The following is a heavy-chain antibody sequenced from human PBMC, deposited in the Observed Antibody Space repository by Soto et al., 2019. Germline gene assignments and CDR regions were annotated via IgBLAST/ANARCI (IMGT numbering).Heavy chain of an antibody. CDR3: ARKYGSGSYAWFDP. V-gene: IGHV4-31*03. CDR2: IYYSGSN. J-gene: IGHJ5*02. Sequence: QVQLQESGPGLVKPSQTLSLTCTVSGGSISSGGYYWSWIRQHPGKGLEGIGYIYYSGSNYYNPSLKIRGTTSVDTSKNQVPLKLSAVTAADTAVYYCARKYGSGSYAWFDPRGQGTLVTVSS. D-gene: IGHD3-10*01. CDR1: GGSISSGGYY.